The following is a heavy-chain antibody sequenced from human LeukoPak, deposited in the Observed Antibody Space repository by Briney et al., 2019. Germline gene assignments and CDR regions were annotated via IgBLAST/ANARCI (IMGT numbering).Heavy chain of an antibody. V-gene: IGHV4-4*02. J-gene: IGHJ3*02. CDR3: ARPGIGGAFDI. CDR2: ISLTGLT. D-gene: IGHD3-3*01. CDR1: GGSVINTNW. Sequence: SGTLSLTCGVSGGSVINTNWWSWVRQPPGQGLEWIGEISLTGLTHYNPSLESRVTVSLDKSKNQLSLNLTSVTAADTAVYYCARPGIGGAFDIWGQGTMVTVFS.